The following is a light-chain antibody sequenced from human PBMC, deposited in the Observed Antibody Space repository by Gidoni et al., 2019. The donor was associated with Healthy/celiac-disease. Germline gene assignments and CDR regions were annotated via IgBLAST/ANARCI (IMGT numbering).Light chain of an antibody. CDR3: QQYDNLPLLFT. J-gene: IGKJ5*01. V-gene: IGKV1-33*01. CDR1: QDMSNY. Sequence: DSQMTQSPSSLSASVGDRVTITCQASQDMSNYLNWYQQKPEKAPKLLIYDASNLETGFPSMFIGRGSGTDFTLTIRSLQPEYIATYYCQQYDNLPLLFTFGQGTRLEIK. CDR2: DAS.